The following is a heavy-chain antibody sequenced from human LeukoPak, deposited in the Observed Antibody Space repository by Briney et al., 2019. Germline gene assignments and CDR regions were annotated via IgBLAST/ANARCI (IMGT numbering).Heavy chain of an antibody. J-gene: IGHJ4*02. CDR3: AKGYRYNWNYYDY. Sequence: GGSLRLSCAASGFTFSSYAMSWVRQAPGKGLEWVSAISGSGGSTYYADSVKGRFTISRDNSKNTLYLQMNSLGAEDTAVYYCAKGYRYNWNYYDYWGQGTLVTVSS. D-gene: IGHD1-20*01. CDR2: ISGSGGST. V-gene: IGHV3-23*01. CDR1: GFTFSSYA.